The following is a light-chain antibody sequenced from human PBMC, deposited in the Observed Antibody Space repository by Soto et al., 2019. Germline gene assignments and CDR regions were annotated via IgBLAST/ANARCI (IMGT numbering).Light chain of an antibody. CDR1: QSVSSN. J-gene: IGKJ1*01. CDR3: QQYASSPRT. V-gene: IGKV3-20*01. Sequence: EIVMTQSPATLSVSPGERATLSCMASQSVSSNLAWYQQKPGQAPRLLIYDASSRATGIPDRFSGSGSGTDFTLTISRLEPEDFAVYYCQQYASSPRTFGQGTKVDI. CDR2: DAS.